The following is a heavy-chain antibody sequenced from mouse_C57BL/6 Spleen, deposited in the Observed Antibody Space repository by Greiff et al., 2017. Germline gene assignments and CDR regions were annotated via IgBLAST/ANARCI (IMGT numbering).Heavy chain of an antibody. V-gene: IGHV2-2*01. CDR1: GFSLTSYG. D-gene: IGHD2-13*01. Sequence: VMLVESGPGLVQPSQSLSITCTVSGFSLTSYGVHWVRQSPGKGLEWLGVIWSGGSTDYNAAFISRLSISKDNAKSQVFFKMNSLQADDTAIYYCAISDYYCDYWCQGTTLTVSS. CDR3: AISDYYCDY. J-gene: IGHJ2*01. CDR2: IWSGGST.